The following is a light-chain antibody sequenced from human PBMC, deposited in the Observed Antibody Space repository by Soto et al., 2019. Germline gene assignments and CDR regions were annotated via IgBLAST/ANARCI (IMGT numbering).Light chain of an antibody. CDR3: QKYNSAPRT. CDR2: AAS. CDR1: EDISDY. Sequence: DIQMTQSPSSLSASVGARITITCRASEDISDYLVWYQQNPGKVPKLLIYAASTLQSGVPSRFSGSGTGKDFTLTISSLQPEDVATYYCQKYNSAPRTFGQGTKVEGK. J-gene: IGKJ1*01. V-gene: IGKV1-27*01.